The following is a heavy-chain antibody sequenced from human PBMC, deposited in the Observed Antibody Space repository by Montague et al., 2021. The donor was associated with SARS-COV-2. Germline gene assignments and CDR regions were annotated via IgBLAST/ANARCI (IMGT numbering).Heavy chain of an antibody. CDR2: IYYSGST. J-gene: IGHJ5*02. CDR3: AGGYSGNEDPTGLDP. D-gene: IGHD5-12*01. Sequence: SETLSLTCTVSGGSISSSSYYWGWIRQPPGKGLEWIGSIYYSGSTYYNPSLKSRVTISVDTSKNQFSLKLSSVTAADTAVYYCAGGYSGNEDPTGLDPWGQGTLVTVSS. V-gene: IGHV4-39*01. CDR1: GGSISSSSYY.